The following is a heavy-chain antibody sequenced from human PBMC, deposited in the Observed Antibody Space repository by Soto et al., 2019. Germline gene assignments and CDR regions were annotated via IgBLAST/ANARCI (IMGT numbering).Heavy chain of an antibody. J-gene: IGHJ4*02. Sequence: PGGSLRLSCAGSGFTFSSYSMNWVRQAPGKGLEWVASISSNSNYIYYADSVKGRFTISRDNAKNSLYLQMNSLRAEDTAVYYCARDSRTYYPPYSFSNYWGQGTMVTVSS. D-gene: IGHD1-26*01. CDR2: ISSNSNYI. CDR3: ARDSRTYYPPYSFSNY. V-gene: IGHV3-21*01. CDR1: GFTFSSYS.